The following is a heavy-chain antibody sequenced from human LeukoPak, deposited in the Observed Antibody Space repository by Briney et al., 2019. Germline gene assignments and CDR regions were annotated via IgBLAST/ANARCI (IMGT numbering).Heavy chain of an antibody. D-gene: IGHD3-16*02. CDR2: IIPIFGIA. Sequence: SVKVSCKASGGTFSSYAISWVRQAPGQGLEWMGRIIPIFGIANYAQKFQGRVTITADKSTSTAYMELSSLRSEDTAVYYCACNLYDYVWGSYRSPRYNWFDPWGQGTLVTVSS. CDR3: ACNLYDYVWGSYRSPRYNWFDP. V-gene: IGHV1-69*04. CDR1: GGTFSSYA. J-gene: IGHJ5*02.